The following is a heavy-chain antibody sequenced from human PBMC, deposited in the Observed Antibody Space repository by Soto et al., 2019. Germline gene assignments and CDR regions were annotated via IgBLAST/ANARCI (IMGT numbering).Heavy chain of an antibody. Sequence: QAQLVESGGGVVQPGRSLRLSCAASGFTFSSNGMHWVRQAPGTGLEWVAVISYDGGLQHYADSVQGRFTISRDNSKNMVLLQRNSLRAEDTAVYYCVSDRGYGHASVPYSWGQGTLVSVSS. CDR1: GFTFSSNG. J-gene: IGHJ4*02. CDR3: VSDRGYGHASVPYS. V-gene: IGHV3-30*03. D-gene: IGHD5-18*01. CDR2: ISYDGGLQ.